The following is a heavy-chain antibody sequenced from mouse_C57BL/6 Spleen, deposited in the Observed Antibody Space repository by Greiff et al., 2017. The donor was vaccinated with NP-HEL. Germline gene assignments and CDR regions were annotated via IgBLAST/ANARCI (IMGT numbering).Heavy chain of an antibody. CDR1: GYAFSSSW. CDR3: GGEGFITTVVGAPYAMDY. J-gene: IGHJ4*01. Sequence: VQLQQSGPELVKPGASVKISCKASGYAFSSSWMNWVKQRPGKGLEWIGRIYPGDGDTNYNGKFKGKATLTADKSSSTAYMQLSSLTSEGSAVYFCGGEGFITTVVGAPYAMDYWGQGTSVTVSS. D-gene: IGHD1-1*01. CDR2: IYPGDGDT. V-gene: IGHV1-82*01.